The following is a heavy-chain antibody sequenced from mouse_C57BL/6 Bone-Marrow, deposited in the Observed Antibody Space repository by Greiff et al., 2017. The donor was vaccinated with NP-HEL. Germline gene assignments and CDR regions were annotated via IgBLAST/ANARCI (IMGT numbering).Heavy chain of an antibody. V-gene: IGHV1-81*01. CDR3: ARGRGLRRTFSYAMDY. CDR2: IYPRSGNT. CDR1: GYTFTSYG. J-gene: IGHJ4*01. D-gene: IGHD2-2*01. Sequence: QVQLQQSGAELARPGASVKLSCKASGYTFTSYGISWVKQRTGQGLEWIGEIYPRSGNTYYNEKFKGKATLTADKSSSTAYMELRSLTSEDSAVYFCARGRGLRRTFSYAMDYWGQGTSVTVSS.